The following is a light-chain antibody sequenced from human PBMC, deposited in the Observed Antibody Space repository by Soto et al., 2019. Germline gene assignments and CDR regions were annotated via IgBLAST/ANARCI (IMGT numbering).Light chain of an antibody. CDR3: QNLDSASFT. V-gene: IGKV1-27*01. J-gene: IGKJ3*01. CDR1: QDISNY. Sequence: DIQMTQSPPSLSASVGDRVTITCRASQDISNYLAWYQQRPGKVPRLLIYAASALQSGVPSRFSGSGSGTDFPLTISSLLPEEAATYYCQNLDSASFTFGPGTKVDIK. CDR2: AAS.